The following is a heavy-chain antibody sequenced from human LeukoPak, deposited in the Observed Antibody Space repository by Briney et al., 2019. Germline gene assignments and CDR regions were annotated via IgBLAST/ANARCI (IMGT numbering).Heavy chain of an antibody. Sequence: PGGSLRLSCAASGFTFSSYSMNWVRQAPGKGLEWVSSISSSNSYIYYADSVKGRFTISRDNAKNSLYLQMNSLRAEDTAVYYCARDGSNYGFDYMDVWGKGTTVTVSS. CDR1: GFTFSSYS. J-gene: IGHJ6*03. CDR2: ISSSNSYI. CDR3: ARDGSNYGFDYMDV. V-gene: IGHV3-21*01. D-gene: IGHD4-11*01.